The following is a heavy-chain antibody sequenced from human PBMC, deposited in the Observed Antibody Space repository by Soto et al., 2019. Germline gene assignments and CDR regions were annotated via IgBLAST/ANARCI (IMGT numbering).Heavy chain of an antibody. D-gene: IGHD3-22*01. Sequence: QVQLVESGGAVVQPGRSLSFSCAASGFTFSSYVMHWVRQAPGKGLEWVAAIAKDGINKHYSDSVKDRFTISRDNSKSTLNLQMNDLRSEDTAVYHCAREDESCGYAGTFHHWGQGTLVTVAP. CDR2: IAKDGINK. CDR3: AREDESCGYAGTFHH. V-gene: IGHV3-30-3*01. CDR1: GFTFSSYV. J-gene: IGHJ1*01.